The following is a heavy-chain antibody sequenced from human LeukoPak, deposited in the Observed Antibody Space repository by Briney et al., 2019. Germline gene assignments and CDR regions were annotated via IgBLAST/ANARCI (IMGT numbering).Heavy chain of an antibody. J-gene: IGHJ4*02. Sequence: VASVKVSCKASGYTFTGYYMHWVRQAPGQGLEWMGWINPNSGGTNYAQKFQGRVTMTRDTSISTAYMELSRLRSDDTAVYYCARGIDSGWSLFDYWGRGTLVTVSS. CDR1: GYTFTGYY. V-gene: IGHV1-2*02. D-gene: IGHD6-19*01. CDR2: INPNSGGT. CDR3: ARGIDSGWSLFDY.